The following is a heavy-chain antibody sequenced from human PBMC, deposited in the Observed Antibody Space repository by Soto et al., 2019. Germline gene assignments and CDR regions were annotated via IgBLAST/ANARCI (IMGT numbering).Heavy chain of an antibody. CDR1: GFTFSSYP. J-gene: IGHJ4*02. CDR3: ARGPITQTSFIDH. CDR2: ISYDGGNQ. V-gene: IGHV3-30-3*01. Sequence: QVQVVESGGGVVQPGRSPRLSCEASGFTFSSYPMHWVRQAPGKGLEWVTVISYDGGNQYYADSVKGRFTISRDNSKDTLYLQMHSLRSDDTAVYFCARGPITQTSFIDHWGQGTLVTVSS. D-gene: IGHD1-20*01.